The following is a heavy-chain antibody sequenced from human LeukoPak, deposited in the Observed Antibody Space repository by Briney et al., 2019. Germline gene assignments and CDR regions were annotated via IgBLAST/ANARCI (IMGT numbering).Heavy chain of an antibody. D-gene: IGHD1-1*01. V-gene: IGHV3-33*01. CDR2: IWYDGSNK. Sequence: GGSLRLSCAASGFTFSSYGVHWVRQAPGKGLEWVAVIWYDGSNKFYGDSVKGRFTISRDNSKNTLYLQMNSLRAEDTAVYYCARDGNWNLDYWGQGTLVTVSS. CDR3: ARDGNWNLDY. J-gene: IGHJ4*02. CDR1: GFTFSSYG.